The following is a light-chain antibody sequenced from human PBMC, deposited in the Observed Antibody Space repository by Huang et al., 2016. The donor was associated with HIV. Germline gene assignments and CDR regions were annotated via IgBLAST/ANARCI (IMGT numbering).Light chain of an antibody. Sequence: IQLTQSPPSVPASVGDSVTFTCRASQDITTFLDWYQQKPGKAPQLLISGASTLQSGVPSRFRGSGSGTDFSLTISSLQPEDIATYYCQQLTAYPLTFGPGTRLEIK. CDR1: QDITTF. CDR2: GAS. V-gene: IGKV1-9*01. J-gene: IGKJ5*01. CDR3: QQLTAYPLT.